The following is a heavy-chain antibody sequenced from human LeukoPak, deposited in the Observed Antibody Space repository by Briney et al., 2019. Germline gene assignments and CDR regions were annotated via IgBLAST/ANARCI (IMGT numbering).Heavy chain of an antibody. V-gene: IGHV4-39*01. CDR3: ARRHDILTGPWAFDI. D-gene: IGHD3-9*01. CDR2: IYYSGST. Sequence: PSETLSLTCTVSGGSISSSSYYWGWIRQPPGKGLEWIGSIYYSGSTYYNPSLKSRVTISVDTSKNQLSLKLSSVTAADTAVYYCARRHDILTGPWAFDIWGQGTMVTVSS. CDR1: GGSISSSSYY. J-gene: IGHJ3*02.